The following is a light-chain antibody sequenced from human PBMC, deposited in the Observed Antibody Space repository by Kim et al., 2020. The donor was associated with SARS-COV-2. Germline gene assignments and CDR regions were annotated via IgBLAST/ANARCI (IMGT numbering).Light chain of an antibody. CDR3: QAWGV. V-gene: IGLV3-1*01. J-gene: IGLJ2*01. Sequence: QPPPVSVSRQTASITCSGDKLVDKYACWYQQKPGQSPVLVIYQDSKRPSGIPERFSGSNSGNTATLTISGTQAMDEADYYCQAWGVFGGGTQLTVL. CDR2: QDS. CDR1: KLVDKY.